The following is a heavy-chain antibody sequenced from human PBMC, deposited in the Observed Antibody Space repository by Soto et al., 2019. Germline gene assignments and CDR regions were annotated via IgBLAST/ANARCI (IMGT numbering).Heavy chain of an antibody. V-gene: IGHV3-53*04. J-gene: IGHJ2*01. CDR1: GFTVSSNY. D-gene: IGHD3-22*01. CDR3: ARASDSSGYYYSPGWNFDL. CDR2: IYSGGST. Sequence: GGSLRLSCAASGFTVSSNYMSWVRQAPGKGLEWVSVIYSGGSTYYADSVKGRFTISRHNSKNTLYLQMNSLRAEDTAVYYCARASDSSGYYYSPGWNFDLWGRGTLVTVSS.